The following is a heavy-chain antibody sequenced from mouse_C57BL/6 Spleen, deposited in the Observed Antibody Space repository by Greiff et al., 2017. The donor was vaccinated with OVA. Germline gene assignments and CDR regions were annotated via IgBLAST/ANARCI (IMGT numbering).Heavy chain of an antibody. V-gene: IGHV1-85*01. CDR2: IYPRDGST. D-gene: IGHD2-4*01. Sequence: QVQLQQSGPELVKPGASVKLSCKASGYTFTSYDINWVKQRPGQGLEWIGWIYPRDGSTKYNEKFKGKATLTVDTSSSTAYMELHSLTSEDSAVYFCARKGGYDYDVGWFDYWGKGTTLTVSS. CDR3: ARKGGYDYDVGWFDY. CDR1: GYTFTSYD. J-gene: IGHJ2*01.